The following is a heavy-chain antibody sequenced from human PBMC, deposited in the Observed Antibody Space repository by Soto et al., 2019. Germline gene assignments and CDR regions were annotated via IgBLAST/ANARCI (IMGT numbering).Heavy chain of an antibody. V-gene: IGHV1-3*01. D-gene: IGHD6-6*01. Sequence: ASVKVSCNASGYTFTSYAMHWVRQAPGQRLEWMGGINASFGNANYAQKFQGRVTITADESTSTAYMELSSLRSEDTAVYYCATRSIAAFNWFDPWGQGTLVTVS. CDR1: GYTFTSYA. J-gene: IGHJ5*02. CDR2: INASFGNA. CDR3: ATRSIAAFNWFDP.